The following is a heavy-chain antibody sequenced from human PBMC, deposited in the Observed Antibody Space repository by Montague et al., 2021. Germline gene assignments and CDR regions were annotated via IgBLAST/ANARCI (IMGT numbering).Heavy chain of an antibody. D-gene: IGHD5-24*01. CDR3: AHRVVWADGQNWFDA. Sequence: PALVKPTQTLTLTCTFSGFSISTSRVGVGWIRQPPGKALEWLALIYWDDDKRYSPSLKSRLTITKDTSKNQVVLTMTNIGPVDTATYYCAHRVVWADGQNWFDAWGQGTLVTVSS. J-gene: IGHJ5*02. V-gene: IGHV2-5*02. CDR2: IYWDDDK. CDR1: GFSISTSRVG.